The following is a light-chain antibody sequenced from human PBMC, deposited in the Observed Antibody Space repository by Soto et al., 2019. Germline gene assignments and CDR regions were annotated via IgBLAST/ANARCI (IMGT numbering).Light chain of an antibody. CDR1: RSVSTN. V-gene: IGKV3-15*01. CDR3: QQYNHWPGT. J-gene: IGKJ1*01. Sequence: IVMVESTTTLYLAPGGIHTLSYRASRSVSTNLAWYQQKPGQAPRLLIYGASTRATGITARFSASGSGTEFTLTITSLQSEDFAVYYCQQYNHWPGTFGQGTKVDIK. CDR2: GAS.